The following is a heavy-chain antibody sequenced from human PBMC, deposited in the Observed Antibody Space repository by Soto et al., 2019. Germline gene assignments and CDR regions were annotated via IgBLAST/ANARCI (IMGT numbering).Heavy chain of an antibody. CDR1: GFTFDDYA. CDR3: AKDAVGIAARPGSRIDY. D-gene: IGHD6-6*01. V-gene: IGHV3-9*01. Sequence: EVQLVESGGGLVQPGRSLRLSCAASGFTFDDYAMHWVRQAPGKGLEWVSGISWNSGSIGYADSVKGRFTISRDNAKHSLYLQMNSLRAEDTALYYCAKDAVGIAARPGSRIDYWGQGTLVTVSS. CDR2: ISWNSGSI. J-gene: IGHJ4*02.